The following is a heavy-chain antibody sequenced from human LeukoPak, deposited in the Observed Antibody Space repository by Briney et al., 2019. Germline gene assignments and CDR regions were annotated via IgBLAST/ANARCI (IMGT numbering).Heavy chain of an antibody. CDR2: IKQDGSET. CDR1: GFTFSSFL. V-gene: IGHV3-7*01. CDR3: VREWDTAGMDV. Sequence: GGSLRLSCAASGFTFSSFLMSWVRQAPGEGLQWVANIKQDGSETFYVDSVKGRFTISRDNDKSSLFLQMDSLRAEDTALYYCVREWDTAGMDVWGQGTTVIVSS. J-gene: IGHJ6*02. D-gene: IGHD5-18*01.